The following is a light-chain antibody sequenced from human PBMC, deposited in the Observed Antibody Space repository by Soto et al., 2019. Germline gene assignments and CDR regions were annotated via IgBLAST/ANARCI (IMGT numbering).Light chain of an antibody. CDR2: DAS. V-gene: IGKV3-20*01. CDR1: QSVSLS. J-gene: IGKJ5*01. Sequence: EIVLTQSPATLSLSPGGRATLSCRASQSVSLSLAWYQQKPGQAPRLLIYDASNRATGIPDRFSGSGSGTDFTLTISRLEPEDFAVYYCQQYGSSITVGQGTRLEIK. CDR3: QQYGSSIT.